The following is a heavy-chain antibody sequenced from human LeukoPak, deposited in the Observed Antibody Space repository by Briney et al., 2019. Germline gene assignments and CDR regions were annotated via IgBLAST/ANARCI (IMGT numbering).Heavy chain of an antibody. J-gene: IGHJ4*02. CDR1: GFIFSSYW. V-gene: IGHV3-74*01. D-gene: IGHD5-18*01. CDR3: ARDTATFDY. Sequence: PGGSLRLSCAASGFIFSSYWMHWVRQAPGKGLVWVSRINSDGSSTRYADFVKGRFTISRDNAKNSLYLQMNSLRAEDTAVYYCARDTATFDYWGQGTLVTVSS. CDR2: INSDGSST.